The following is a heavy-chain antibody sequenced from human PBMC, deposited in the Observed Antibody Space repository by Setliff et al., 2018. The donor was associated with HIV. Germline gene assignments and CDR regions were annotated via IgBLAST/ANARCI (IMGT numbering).Heavy chain of an antibody. CDR2: FIPILDIT. J-gene: IGHJ3*02. CDR1: GDTSSTYA. Sequence: SVKVSCKASGDTSSTYAINWVRQAPGQGLEWMGQFIPILDITNYAQKFQGRVTITADESTNTMYMELSSLRSDDTAVYYCAGPRGDEAFDIWGQGTMVTVSS. CDR3: AGPRGDEAFDI. V-gene: IGHV1-69*10. D-gene: IGHD3-10*01.